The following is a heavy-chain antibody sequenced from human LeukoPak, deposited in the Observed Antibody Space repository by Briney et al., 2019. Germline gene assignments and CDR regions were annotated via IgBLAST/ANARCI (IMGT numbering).Heavy chain of an antibody. CDR3: AREDPLVAARGLDY. CDR2: IYASGNT. J-gene: IGHJ4*02. V-gene: IGHV4-4*07. Sequence: SETLSLTCTVSGGSISSYFWSWIRQPAGKGLEWIGRIYASGNTNYSPSLKSRLTMSVDTSNNQFSLRLSSVTAADTAVYYCAREDPLVAARGLDYWGQGTLVTVSS. CDR1: GGSISSYF. D-gene: IGHD2-15*01.